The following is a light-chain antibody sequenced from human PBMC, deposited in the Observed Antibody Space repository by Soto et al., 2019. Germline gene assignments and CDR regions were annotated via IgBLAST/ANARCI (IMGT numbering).Light chain of an antibody. CDR2: GAS. CDR3: QQSYTTPYT. CDR1: QTINIF. V-gene: IGKV1-39*01. Sequence: DIQMTQSPSSLSASVGDRVTITCRASQTINIFLNWYQQKPGKAPKLLVYGASNLQGGVPSRFRGSGSGTDFTLTISNLQPEYFAIYSCQQSYTTPYTFGQGTTLEIK. J-gene: IGKJ2*01.